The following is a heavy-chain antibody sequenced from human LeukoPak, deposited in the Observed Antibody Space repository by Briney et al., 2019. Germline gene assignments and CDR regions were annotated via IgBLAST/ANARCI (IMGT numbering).Heavy chain of an antibody. CDR3: ARVGATGTTSPFDY. CDR2: INPNSGGT. V-gene: IGHV1-2*02. CDR1: GYTFTGYY. J-gene: IGHJ4*02. Sequence: ASVKVSCKASGYTFTGYYMHWVRQAPGQGLEWMGWINPNSGGTNYAQKFQGRVTMTRDTSISTAYMELSRLRSDDTAVFYCARVGATGTTSPFDYWGQGTLVTVSS. D-gene: IGHD1-1*01.